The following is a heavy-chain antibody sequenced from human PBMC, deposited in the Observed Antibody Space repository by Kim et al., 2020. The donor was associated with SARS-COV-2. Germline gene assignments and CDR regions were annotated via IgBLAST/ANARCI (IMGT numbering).Heavy chain of an antibody. D-gene: IGHD6-19*01. V-gene: IGHV6-1*01. J-gene: IGHJ4*02. CDR1: GDSVSSNSAA. Sequence: SQTLSLTCAISGDSVSSNSAAWNWIRPSPSRGLEWLGRTYYRSKWYYGYAVSVKSRIIINSDTSKNQFSLQLHFVTPEDTAVYYCARDSSGNIDFDYWGQGTPGTVS. CDR2: TYYRSKWYY. CDR3: ARDSSGNIDFDY.